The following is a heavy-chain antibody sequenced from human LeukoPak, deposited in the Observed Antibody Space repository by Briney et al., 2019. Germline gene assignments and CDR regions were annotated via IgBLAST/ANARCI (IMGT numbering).Heavy chain of an antibody. CDR3: ARDRVKVFDY. D-gene: IGHD3-16*02. V-gene: IGHV3-30*04. J-gene: IGHJ4*02. CDR1: GFTFSGYA. CDR2: ISYDGSNK. Sequence: GGSLRLSCAASGFTFSGYAMHWVRQAPGKGLEWVAVISYDGSNKHYADSVKGRFTISRDNSKNTLYLQMNSLRAEDTAVYYCARDRVKVFDYWGQGTLVIVSS.